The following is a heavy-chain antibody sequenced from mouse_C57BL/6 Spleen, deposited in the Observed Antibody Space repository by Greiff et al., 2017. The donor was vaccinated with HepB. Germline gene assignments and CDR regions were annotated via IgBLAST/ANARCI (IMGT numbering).Heavy chain of an antibody. Sequence: VQLQQSGAELARPGASVKMSCKASGYTFNSYTMHWVKQRPGQGLEWIGYINPSSGYTKYNQKFKDKATLTADKSSSTAYMQLSSLTSEDSAVYYCAREIITTVVPYWGQGTTLTVSS. V-gene: IGHV1-4*01. CDR2: INPSSGYT. CDR1: GYTFNSYT. CDR3: AREIITTVVPY. D-gene: IGHD1-1*01. J-gene: IGHJ2*01.